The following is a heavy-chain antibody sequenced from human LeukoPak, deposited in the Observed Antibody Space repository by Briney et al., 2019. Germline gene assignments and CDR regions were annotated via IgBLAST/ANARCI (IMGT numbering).Heavy chain of an antibody. CDR1: SITFSSHG. J-gene: IGHJ3*02. D-gene: IGHD5-24*01. Sequence: TGGSLRLSCAASSITFSSHGMDWIRQAPGKGLEWVAVISHDGSDKYYADSVKGRFTVSRDNSKNTLYLQMNSLRTEDTAVYYCVKRWQHLAYGDAFDIWGQGTMVIVSS. V-gene: IGHV3-30*18. CDR2: ISHDGSDK. CDR3: VKRWQHLAYGDAFDI.